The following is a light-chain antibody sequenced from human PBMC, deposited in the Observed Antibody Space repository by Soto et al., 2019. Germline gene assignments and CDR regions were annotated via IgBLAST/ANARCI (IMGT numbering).Light chain of an antibody. Sequence: QSALTQPASVSGSPGQSIAISCPGTSNDVRGYNYVSWYQQHPVKAPQLIIYDVTNRPSGVSDRFSGAKSGNTASLTISGLQAEDEADYYCSTYTSSSTPYVFGTGTKVTVL. J-gene: IGLJ1*01. CDR2: DVT. V-gene: IGLV2-14*01. CDR3: STYTSSSTPYV. CDR1: SNDVRGYNY.